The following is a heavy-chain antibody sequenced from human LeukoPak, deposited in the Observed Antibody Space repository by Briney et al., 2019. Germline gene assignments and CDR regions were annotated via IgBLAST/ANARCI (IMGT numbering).Heavy chain of an antibody. CDR2: INPNSGGT. CDR1: GYTFTGYY. CDR3: ARDLEFPGELEPGFPPSY. J-gene: IGHJ4*02. V-gene: IGHV1-2*02. D-gene: IGHD1-1*01. Sequence: GASVKVSCKASGYTFTGYYMHWVRQAPGQGLDWMGWINPNSGGTNYAQKFQGRVTMTRDTSISTAYMELSRLRSDDTAVYYCARDLEFPGELEPGFPPSYWGQGTLVTVSS.